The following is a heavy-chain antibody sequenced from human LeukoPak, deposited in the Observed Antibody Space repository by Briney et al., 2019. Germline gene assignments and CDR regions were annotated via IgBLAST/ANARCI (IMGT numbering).Heavy chain of an antibody. V-gene: IGHV4-39*07. CDR3: AREPEDYGDLNWFDP. D-gene: IGHD4-17*01. CDR2: IYYSGST. Sequence: SETLSLTCTVSGGYISSSSYYWGWIRQPPGKGLEWIGSIYYSGSTYYNPSLKSRVTISVDTSKNQFSLKLSSVTAADTAVYYCAREPEDYGDLNWFDPWGQGTLVTVSS. J-gene: IGHJ5*02. CDR1: GGYISSSSYY.